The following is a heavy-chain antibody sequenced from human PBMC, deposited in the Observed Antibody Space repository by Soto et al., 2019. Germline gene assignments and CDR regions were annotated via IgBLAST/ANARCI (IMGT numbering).Heavy chain of an antibody. CDR3: ARVFPDGWVEPGVVRGYLDT. CDR2: IIPIFGTT. J-gene: IGHJ4*02. V-gene: IGHV1-69*01. D-gene: IGHD3-3*01. Sequence: QVQLVQSGAEVKEPGSAVKVSCKAPADSFSRYGISWVRQAPGQGLEWMGGIIPIFGTTNYAEKFQGRGTITADESTNTAYMELSSLRSEDTALYYCARVFPDGWVEPGVVRGYLDTWGRGTLVTVSS. CDR1: ADSFSRYG.